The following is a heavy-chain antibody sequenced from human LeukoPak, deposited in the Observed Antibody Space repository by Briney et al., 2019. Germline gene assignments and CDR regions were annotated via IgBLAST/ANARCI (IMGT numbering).Heavy chain of an antibody. Sequence: GASVKVSCKASGYTFTSYGISWVRQAPGQGLEWMGWISAYNGNTNYAQKLQGRVTMTTDTSTSTAYMELRSPRSDDTAVYYCARDYGSGSYYTPLDYWGQGTLVAVSS. J-gene: IGHJ4*02. D-gene: IGHD3-10*01. V-gene: IGHV1-18*01. CDR3: ARDYGSGSYYTPLDY. CDR2: ISAYNGNT. CDR1: GYTFTSYG.